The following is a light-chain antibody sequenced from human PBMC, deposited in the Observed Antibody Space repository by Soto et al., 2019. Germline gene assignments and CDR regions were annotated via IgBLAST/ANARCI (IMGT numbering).Light chain of an antibody. J-gene: IGKJ1*01. CDR3: QQYNSYSPV. CDR1: QSISSW. Sequence: DIQRTQSPSTLSASVGDRVTITCRASQSISSWLAWYQQKPGKAPKLLIYKASSLESGVPSRFSGSGSGTEFTLTISSLQPDDFATYYCQQYNSYSPVFGQGTKVDIK. CDR2: KAS. V-gene: IGKV1-5*03.